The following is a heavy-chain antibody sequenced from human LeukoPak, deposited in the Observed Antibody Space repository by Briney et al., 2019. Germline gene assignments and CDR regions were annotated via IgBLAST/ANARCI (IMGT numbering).Heavy chain of an antibody. CDR1: GFTFSSYS. CDR2: ISSSSSTI. V-gene: IGHV3-48*01. J-gene: IGHJ6*03. D-gene: IGHD3-10*01. CDR3: ARDPLWVGGYMDV. Sequence: GGSLRLSCAASGFTFSSYSMNWVRQAPGKGLEWVSYISSSSSTIYYADSVKGRFTISRDNAKNSLYLQMNSLRAEDTAVYYCARDPLWVGGYMDVWGKGTTVTVSS.